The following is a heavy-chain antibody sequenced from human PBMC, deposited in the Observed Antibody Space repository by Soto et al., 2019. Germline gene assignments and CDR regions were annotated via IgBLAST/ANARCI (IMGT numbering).Heavy chain of an antibody. CDR2: ISYSGNT. J-gene: IGHJ5*02. CDR1: GGSISSGDYY. Sequence: QVQLQESGPGLVKPSQTLSLTCTVSGGSISSGDYYWSWIRQPPGKGLEWIGYISYSGNTYYNPSLKSRVTISVDTSKNQFALKLSSVTAADTAVYYCARDQLGCISTSCYYWFDPWGQGTLVTVSS. CDR3: ARDQLGCISTSCYYWFDP. D-gene: IGHD2-2*01. V-gene: IGHV4-30-4*01.